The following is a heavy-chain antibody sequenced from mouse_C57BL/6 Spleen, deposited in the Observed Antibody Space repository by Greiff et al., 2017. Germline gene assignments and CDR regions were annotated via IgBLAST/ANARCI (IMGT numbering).Heavy chain of an antibody. CDR1: GFNIKDYY. CDR2: IDPEDGDT. J-gene: IGHJ3*01. V-gene: IGHV14-1*01. Sequence: VQLQQSGAELVRPGASVKLSCTASGFNIKDYYMHWVKQRPEQGLEWIGRIDPEDGDTESAPKFQGKATMTADTSSNTAYLQLSSLTSEDTAVYYCTTEKYYGNYAWFAYWGQGTLVTVSA. CDR3: TTEKYYGNYAWFAY. D-gene: IGHD2-1*01.